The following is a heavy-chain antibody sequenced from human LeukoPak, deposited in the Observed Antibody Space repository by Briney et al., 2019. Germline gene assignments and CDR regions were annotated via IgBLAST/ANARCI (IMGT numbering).Heavy chain of an antibody. J-gene: IGHJ3*02. Sequence: GGFLRLSCAASGFTFSSYGMHWVRQAPGKGLEWVAFIRYDGSNKYYADSVKGRFTISRDNSKNTLYLQMNSLRAEDTAVYYCAAGSGYYDAFDIWGQGTMVTVSS. V-gene: IGHV3-30*02. CDR3: AAGSGYYDAFDI. CDR1: GFTFSSYG. D-gene: IGHD3-3*01. CDR2: IRYDGSNK.